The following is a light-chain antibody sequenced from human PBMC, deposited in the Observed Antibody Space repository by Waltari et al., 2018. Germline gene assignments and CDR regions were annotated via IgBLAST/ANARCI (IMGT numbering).Light chain of an antibody. CDR1: QGVGRS. J-gene: IGKJ1*01. CDR2: GTS. CDR3: QHYVSLPVT. V-gene: IGKV3-20*01. Sequence: EILLTQSPGTLSLSPGERATLSCRASQGVGRSLAWYQQQPGQPPRLLIYGTSNRATGTPDRFSGGGSGTDFSLTISRLEPEDVAVYYCQHYVSLPVTFGQVTKVEIK.